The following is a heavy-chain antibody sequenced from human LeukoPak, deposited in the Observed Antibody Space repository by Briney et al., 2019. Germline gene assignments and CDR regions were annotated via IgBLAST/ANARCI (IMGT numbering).Heavy chain of an antibody. Sequence: GGSLRLSCAASGFTFSSYWMNWARQAPGKGLEWVANLKQDESEEYYVDSVKGRFTISRDNAKNSLYLQMNSLRAEDTAVYYCARDLTMEVSTTGPFDYWGQGTLVTVSS. V-gene: IGHV3-7*01. D-gene: IGHD5/OR15-5a*01. CDR1: GFTFSSYW. J-gene: IGHJ4*02. CDR3: ARDLTMEVSTTGPFDY. CDR2: LKQDESEE.